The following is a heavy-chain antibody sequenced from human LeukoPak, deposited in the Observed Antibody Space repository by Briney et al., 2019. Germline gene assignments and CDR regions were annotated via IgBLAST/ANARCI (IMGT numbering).Heavy chain of an antibody. V-gene: IGHV1-18*01. CDR1: GYTFTSYG. D-gene: IGHD2-21*02. Sequence: ASVKVSCKASGYTFTSYGISWVRQAPGQGLEWMGWISAYNGNTNYAQKLQGRVTMTTDTSTSTAYMELRSLRSDDTAVYYCARSRVVTAIGSYFDYWGQGTLVTVSS. J-gene: IGHJ4*02. CDR2: ISAYNGNT. CDR3: ARSRVVTAIGSYFDY.